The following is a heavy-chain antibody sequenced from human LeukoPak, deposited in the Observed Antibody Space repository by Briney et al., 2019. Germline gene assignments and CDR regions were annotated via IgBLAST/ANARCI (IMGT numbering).Heavy chain of an antibody. CDR2: INTAKGNT. CDR1: GYTLTSYA. D-gene: IGHD6-6*01. J-gene: IGHJ4*02. CDR3: ARGDSSSPTTFFFDY. V-gene: IGHV1-3*04. Sequence: ASVKVSCKASGYTLTSYAVHWVRQAPGQRLEWMGWINTAKGNTKYSRKFQDRVTIARDTSASTAYMELSSLRSEDTAVYYCARGDSSSPTTFFFDYWGQGTLVTVSS.